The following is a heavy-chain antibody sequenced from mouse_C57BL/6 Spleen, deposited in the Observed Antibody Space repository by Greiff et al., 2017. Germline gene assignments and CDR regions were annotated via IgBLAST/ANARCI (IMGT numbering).Heavy chain of an antibody. CDR3: TKIYYGNLKAMDY. J-gene: IGHJ4*01. Sequence: EVMLVESGEGLVKPGGSLKLSCAASGFTFSSYAMSWVRQTPEKRLEWVAYISGGGDYIYYADTVKGRFTISRDNARNTLYLQMSSLKSEDTAMYYCTKIYYGNLKAMDYWGQGTSVTVSS. CDR1: GFTFSSYA. V-gene: IGHV5-9-1*02. CDR2: ISGGGDYI. D-gene: IGHD2-1*01.